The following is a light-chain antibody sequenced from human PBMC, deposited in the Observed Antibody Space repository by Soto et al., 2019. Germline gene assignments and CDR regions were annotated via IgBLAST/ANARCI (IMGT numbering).Light chain of an antibody. Sequence: EIVLTQSPGTLSLSPGERATLSCRASQSVSSSYLAWYQQKPGQAPRLLIYGASSRATGIPDWFSGSGSGTDFTLTISRLESEDFSVYSCKQYGSSPRTFGQGTKVEIK. CDR2: GAS. CDR3: KQYGSSPRT. CDR1: QSVSSSY. J-gene: IGKJ1*01. V-gene: IGKV3-20*01.